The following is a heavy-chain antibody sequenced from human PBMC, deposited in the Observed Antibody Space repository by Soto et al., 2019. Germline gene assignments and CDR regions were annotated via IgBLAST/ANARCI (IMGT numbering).Heavy chain of an antibody. CDR3: ARRGQGHCGGDCYWFDP. V-gene: IGHV5-51*01. D-gene: IGHD2-21*02. Sequence: GESVKISCKGSGYSFTSYWIGWVREMPGKGLEWMGIIYPGDSDTRYSPSFQGQVTISADKSISTAYLQWSSLKASDTAMYYCARRGQGHCGGDCYWFDPWGQGTLVTVSS. J-gene: IGHJ5*02. CDR1: GYSFTSYW. CDR2: IYPGDSDT.